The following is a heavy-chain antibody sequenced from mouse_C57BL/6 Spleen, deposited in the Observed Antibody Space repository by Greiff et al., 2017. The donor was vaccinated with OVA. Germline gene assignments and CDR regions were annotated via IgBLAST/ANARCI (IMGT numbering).Heavy chain of an antibody. J-gene: IGHJ2*01. Sequence: QVQLQQSGAELARPGASVKLSCKASGYTFTSYGISWVKQRTGQGLEWIGEIYPRSGNTYYNEKFKGKATLTADKSSSTAYMELRRLTSEDSAVYFCASPYGNYEVYFDYWGQGTTLTVSS. CDR2: IYPRSGNT. CDR1: GYTFTSYG. D-gene: IGHD2-1*01. V-gene: IGHV1-81*01. CDR3: ASPYGNYEVYFDY.